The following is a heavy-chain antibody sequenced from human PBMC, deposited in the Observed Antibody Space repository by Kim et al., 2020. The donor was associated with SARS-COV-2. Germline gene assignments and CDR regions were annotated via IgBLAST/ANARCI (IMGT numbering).Heavy chain of an antibody. D-gene: IGHD6-13*01. V-gene: IGHV3-23*03. J-gene: IGHJ1*01. CDR1: GFTFSSYA. CDR2: IYSGGSST. Sequence: GGSLRLSCAASGFTFSSYAMSWVRQAPGKGLEWVSVIYSGGSSTYYADSVKGRFTISRDNSKNTLYLQMNSLRAEDTAVYYCAKAKSSSWYALINPVDDTEYFQHWGQGTLVTVSS. CDR3: AKAKSSSWYALINPVDDTEYFQH.